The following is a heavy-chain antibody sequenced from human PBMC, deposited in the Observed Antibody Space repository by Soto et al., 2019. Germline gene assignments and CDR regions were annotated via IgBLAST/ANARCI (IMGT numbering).Heavy chain of an antibody. Sequence: GGSLRLSCAASVFNFSSYAMRWVPQSPGKRLEWVSAIISGSGGRTYYTDSVKGRFTISRDNSKNTLYLQMNSLRAEDTAVYYCAKADPFYCTNGVCYGGNYYYGMDVWGQGTTVTVSS. CDR1: VFNFSSYA. J-gene: IGHJ6*02. D-gene: IGHD2-8*01. CDR2: ISGSGGRT. CDR3: AKADPFYCTNGVCYGGNYYYGMDV. V-gene: IGHV3-23*01.